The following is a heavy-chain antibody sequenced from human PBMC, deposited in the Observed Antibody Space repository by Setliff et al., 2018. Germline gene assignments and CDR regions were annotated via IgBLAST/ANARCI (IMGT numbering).Heavy chain of an antibody. CDR2: INGNSGVT. V-gene: IGHV1-2*02. D-gene: IGHD2-21*02. CDR1: ADTFTGYY. CDR3: AQTKGFVDGYLDP. Sequence: ASVKVSCKASADTFTGYYVHWARQTPGQGLEWMGWINGNSGVTKYAQKFQGRVTMTSDTSISIVYMDLTRLTSDDTAVYYCAQTKGFVDGYLDPWGQGTLVTVSS. J-gene: IGHJ5*02.